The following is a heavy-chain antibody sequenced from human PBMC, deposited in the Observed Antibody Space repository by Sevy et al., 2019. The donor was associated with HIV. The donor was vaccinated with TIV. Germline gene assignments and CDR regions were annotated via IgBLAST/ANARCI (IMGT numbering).Heavy chain of an antibody. CDR1: GYTFTSYG. CDR3: ARALYYDSSGYYSAAYY. J-gene: IGHJ4*02. CDR2: ISAYNANI. Sequence: ASVKVSCKASGYTFTSYGISWVRQAPGQGLEWMGWISAYNANIHFSEKFQGRITMTTDTSTSTAYMELRSLRSDDTAVYYCARALYYDSSGYYSAAYYWGQGTRVTVSS. D-gene: IGHD3-22*01. V-gene: IGHV1-18*01.